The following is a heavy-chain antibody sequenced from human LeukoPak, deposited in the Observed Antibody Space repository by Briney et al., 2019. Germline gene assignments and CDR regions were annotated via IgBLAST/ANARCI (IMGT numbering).Heavy chain of an antibody. V-gene: IGHV3-21*01. CDR2: ISSTSSYI. D-gene: IGHD5-18*01. CDR1: GFXFSDYS. Sequence: GESLRLSCAASGFXFSDYSMHWVRQAPGEGLEWVSTISSTSSYIYSADSLKGRFTISRDNAKNSLYLQMSTLRAEDTAVYYCARGQLWQTGWFDPWGQGTLVTVSS. J-gene: IGHJ5*02. CDR3: ARGQLWQTGWFDP.